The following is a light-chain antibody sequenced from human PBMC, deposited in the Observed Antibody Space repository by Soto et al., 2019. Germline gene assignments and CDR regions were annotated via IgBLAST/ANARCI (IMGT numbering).Light chain of an antibody. Sequence: DIQMTQSPSSVSASIGDRVTITCRASQDIYALLAWYQQKPGKAPKLLIHTASNLQSGVPSRFSGRGAGTDFTPTISSLQPEDFATYYCLHAGAFPLTLGQGTNVEIK. V-gene: IGKV1-12*01. CDR2: TAS. CDR1: QDIYAL. CDR3: LHAGAFPLT. J-gene: IGKJ1*01.